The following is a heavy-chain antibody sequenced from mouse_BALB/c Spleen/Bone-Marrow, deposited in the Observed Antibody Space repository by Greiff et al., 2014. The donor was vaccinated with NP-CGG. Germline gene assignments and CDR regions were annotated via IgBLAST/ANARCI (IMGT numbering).Heavy chain of an antibody. Sequence: QVQLQQSGPGLVKPSQSLSITCTVSGFSLTTYGLHWVRQSPGKGLEWLGVIWSGGGTDYNAAFISRLIITKDNSKSQVFFKMYSLQTNDTAMYYCARKGYTGYFDVWGAGTTVTVSS. J-gene: IGHJ1*01. V-gene: IGHV2-2*02. CDR2: IWSGGGT. CDR1: GFSLTTYG. CDR3: ARKGYTGYFDV. D-gene: IGHD2-2*01.